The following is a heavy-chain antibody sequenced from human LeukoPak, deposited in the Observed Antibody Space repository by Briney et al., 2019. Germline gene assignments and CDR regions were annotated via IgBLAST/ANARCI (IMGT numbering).Heavy chain of an antibody. J-gene: IGHJ4*02. Sequence: GGSLRLSCAASGFRFSSYGMSWVRQAPGEGLEWVSIISGSGAITHYADSEKGRFTISRDNPKNTLYLQVNSLRVEDTAVYYCAKGAGGSYYSFDYWGQGTLVTVSS. D-gene: IGHD3-10*01. CDR1: GFRFSSYG. V-gene: IGHV3-23*01. CDR3: AKGAGGSYYSFDY. CDR2: ISGSGAIT.